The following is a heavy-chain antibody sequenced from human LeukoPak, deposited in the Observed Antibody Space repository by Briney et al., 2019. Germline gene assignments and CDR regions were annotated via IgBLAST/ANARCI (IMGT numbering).Heavy chain of an antibody. CDR3: VREQSTGDYRTSDY. CDR2: MKFDGSKI. Sequence: GGSLRLSCAASGFTFGSYDMHWVRQAPVRGLEWVAVMKFDGSKIHYADSVKGRFTISRDNSKNTLYLQINSLRPEDTAIYYCVREQSTGDYRTSDYWGQGTLVTVSS. J-gene: IGHJ4*02. CDR1: GFTFGSYD. D-gene: IGHD3-9*01. V-gene: IGHV3-30*04.